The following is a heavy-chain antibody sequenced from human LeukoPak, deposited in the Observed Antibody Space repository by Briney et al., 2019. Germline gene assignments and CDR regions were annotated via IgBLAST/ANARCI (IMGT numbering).Heavy chain of an antibody. CDR2: IYYSGST. CDR1: GGSISSSSYY. Sequence: SETLSLTCTVSGGSISSSSYYWGWLRQPPGKGLEWIGSIYYSGSTYYNPSLKSRFTISVDTSKNQFSLKLSSVTAADTAVYYCARHSTYYYDSSGYPRGYGMDVWGQGTTVTVSS. D-gene: IGHD3-22*01. J-gene: IGHJ6*02. CDR3: ARHSTYYYDSSGYPRGYGMDV. V-gene: IGHV4-39*01.